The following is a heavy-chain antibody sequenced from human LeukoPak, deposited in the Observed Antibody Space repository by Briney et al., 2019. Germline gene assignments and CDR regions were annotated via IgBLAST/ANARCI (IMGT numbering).Heavy chain of an antibody. V-gene: IGHV4-61*02. CDR3: ARENGDLSFDY. D-gene: IGHD4-17*01. Sequence: SETLSLTCTVSGGSISSSSYYWSWIRQPAGKGLEWIGRIYTSGSTSYNPSLKSRVTMSVDTSKNQFSLKLSSVTAADTAVYYCARENGDLSFDYWGQGTLVTVSS. J-gene: IGHJ4*02. CDR2: IYTSGST. CDR1: GGSISSSSYY.